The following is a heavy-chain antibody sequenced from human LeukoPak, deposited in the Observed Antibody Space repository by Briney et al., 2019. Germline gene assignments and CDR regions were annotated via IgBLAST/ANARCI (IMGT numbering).Heavy chain of an antibody. CDR3: AEDGGGNRGGFDY. J-gene: IGHJ4*02. D-gene: IGHD2-15*01. CDR2: ISGDGRST. CDR1: GFTFRSYA. Sequence: GGSLRLSCVVSGFTFRSYAMSRVRQAQGKGLEWVSAISGDGRSTFFADSVKGRFTISRDNSRNTMYLQMNILRVEDTAVYYCAEDGGGNRGGFDYWGQGTLVTVSS. V-gene: IGHV3-23*01.